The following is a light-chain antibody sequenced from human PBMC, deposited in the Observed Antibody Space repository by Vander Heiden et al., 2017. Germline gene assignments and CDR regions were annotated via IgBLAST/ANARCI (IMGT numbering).Light chain of an antibody. CDR1: ASTIGAGYD. CDR2: DNI. CDR3: QSYDSSLGGHVV. V-gene: IGLV1-40*01. J-gene: IGLJ2*01. Sequence: QSVLTQPPSVSGTPGHRVTIYCTGSASTIGAGYDVHWYQQLPGTAPKLLIYDNINRPSGVPDRFSGSKSGTSASLAITGLQAEDEADYYCQSYDSSLGGHVVFGGGTKLTVL.